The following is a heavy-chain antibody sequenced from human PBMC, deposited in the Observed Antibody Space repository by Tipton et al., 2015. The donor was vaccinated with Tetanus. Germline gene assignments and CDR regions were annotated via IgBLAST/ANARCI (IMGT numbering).Heavy chain of an antibody. CDR3: ARMGFTYGQVVY. CDR2: VYYSGRT. CDR1: SGSINTGDYY. V-gene: IGHV4-30-4*01. Sequence: TLSLTCNVSSGSINTGDYYWSWIRQSPGKGLEWIGHVYYSGRTYYSPPLKSRVTISADMSKNQFSLKLTSVTAADTATYYCARMGFTYGQVVYWGQGTLVTVSS. J-gene: IGHJ4*02. D-gene: IGHD5-18*01.